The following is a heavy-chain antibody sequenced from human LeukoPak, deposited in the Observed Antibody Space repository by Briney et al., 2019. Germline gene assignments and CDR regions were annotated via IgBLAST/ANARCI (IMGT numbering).Heavy chain of an antibody. V-gene: IGHV1-2*02. J-gene: IGHJ4*02. CDR2: INPNSGAI. D-gene: IGHD3-22*01. CDR3: ATDDSSDFYLGAVNY. CDR1: GYTFTGYY. Sequence: ASVKVSCKASGYTFTGYYMYWVRQAPGQGLEWMGWINPNSGAIHYAQKFQGRVTMTRDTSIRTAYMELSRLTSDDTAVYYCATDDSSDFYLGAVNYWGQGTRVTVSS.